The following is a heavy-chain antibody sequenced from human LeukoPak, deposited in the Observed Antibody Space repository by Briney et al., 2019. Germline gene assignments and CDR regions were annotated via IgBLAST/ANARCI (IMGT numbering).Heavy chain of an antibody. J-gene: IGHJ4*02. CDR2: IYENGGTT. Sequence: GGSLRLSCVGSGFTFRSHAMSWVRQAPEKGLEFVLGIYENGGTTYYADSVKGRFPISRDNSKNTLYLQMDSLRGEDTAVYYCAKDFRIGYSAHFDYWGQGALVTVSS. D-gene: IGHD2-21*01. CDR1: GFTFRSHA. V-gene: IGHV3-23*01. CDR3: AKDFRIGYSAHFDY.